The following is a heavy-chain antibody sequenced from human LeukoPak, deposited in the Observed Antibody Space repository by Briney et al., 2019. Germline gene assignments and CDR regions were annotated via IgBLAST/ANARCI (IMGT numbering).Heavy chain of an antibody. CDR1: GYSFTTYW. V-gene: IGHV1-2*02. D-gene: IGHD6-13*01. J-gene: IGHJ4*02. Sequence: GESLKISCKGSGYSFTTYWIVWVRQAPGQGLEWMGWINPNSGGTHYAQKFLDRVTMTRDTSISTAYMELSSLRSDDTAVYYCARESLTAVGAFDYWGQGTLVTVSS. CDR3: ARESLTAVGAFDY. CDR2: INPNSGGT.